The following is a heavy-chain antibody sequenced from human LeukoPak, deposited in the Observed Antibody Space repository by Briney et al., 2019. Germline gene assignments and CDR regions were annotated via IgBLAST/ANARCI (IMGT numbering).Heavy chain of an antibody. J-gene: IGHJ4*02. Sequence: PSDTLSLTCTVSGGSISPYYWSWIRQPPGKGLEWIGYIYYSGSTNYNPSLKSRVTISVDTSKNQFSLKLSSVTAADTVVYYCARATSSGWYDYWGQGTLVTVSS. V-gene: IGHV4-59*07. CDR1: GGSISPYY. D-gene: IGHD6-19*01. CDR2: IYYSGST. CDR3: ARATSSGWYDY.